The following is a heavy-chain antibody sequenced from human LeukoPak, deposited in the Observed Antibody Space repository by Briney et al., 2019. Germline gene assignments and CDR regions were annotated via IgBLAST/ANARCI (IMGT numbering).Heavy chain of an antibody. J-gene: IGHJ4*02. Sequence: PGGSLRLSCAASGVTFRNYAMSWVRQAPGKGLEWVAGISASDGSTYYADSVQGRFTISRDNSKNTLYLQMNSLRTEDTAVYYCAKGGGWLYYFDYWGQGTLVTVSS. V-gene: IGHV3-23*01. CDR3: AKGGGWLYYFDY. CDR1: GVTFRNYA. CDR2: ISASDGST. D-gene: IGHD6-19*01.